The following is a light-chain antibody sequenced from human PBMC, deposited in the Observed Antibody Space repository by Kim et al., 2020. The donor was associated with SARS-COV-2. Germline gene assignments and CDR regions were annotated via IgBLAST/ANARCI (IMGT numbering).Light chain of an antibody. J-gene: IGKJ3*01. CDR1: QSVTSN. V-gene: IGKV3-15*01. CDR3: QQYTKWPL. Sequence: EIVMTQFPATLSVSPGETATLSCRASQSVTSNLVWYQQKPGQAPRLLIYSASTRATGIPARFSGAGSGTEFTLTISSLQPEDFAIYYCQQYTKWPLFGPGT. CDR2: SAS.